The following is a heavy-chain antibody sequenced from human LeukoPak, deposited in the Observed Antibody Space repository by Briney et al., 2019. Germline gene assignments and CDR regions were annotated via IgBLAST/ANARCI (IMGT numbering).Heavy chain of an antibody. V-gene: IGHV3-48*03. CDR2: ISSSGSTI. J-gene: IGHJ4*02. D-gene: IGHD6-19*01. CDR1: GFTFSSYE. Sequence: PGGSLRLSCAASGFTFSSYEMNWVRQAPGKGLEWVSYISSSGSTIYYADSVKGRFTISRDNSKNTLYLQMNSLRAEGTAVYYCAKSAAAVAGTGPFDYWGQGTLVTVSS. CDR3: AKSAAAVAGTGPFDY.